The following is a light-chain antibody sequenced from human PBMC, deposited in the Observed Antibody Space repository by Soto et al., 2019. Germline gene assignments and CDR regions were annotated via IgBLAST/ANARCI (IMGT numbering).Light chain of an antibody. CDR3: QLYGGSHMFS. CDR1: ESISSSY. J-gene: IGKJ2*01. Sequence: EIVLTQSPGNLSLSPGEGATLSCRASESISSSYLAWYQQRPGQSPRLRIYAASSRAAGIPDRFSGSGSGADFTLTISRLEPEDFAVYYCQLYGGSHMFSFGQGTKLQIK. V-gene: IGKV3-20*01. CDR2: AAS.